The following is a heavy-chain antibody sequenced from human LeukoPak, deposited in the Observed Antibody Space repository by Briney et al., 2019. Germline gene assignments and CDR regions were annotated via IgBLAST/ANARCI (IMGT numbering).Heavy chain of an antibody. CDR1: GFTFSSYA. V-gene: IGHV3-23*01. CDR2: ISGSGGST. D-gene: IGHD3-10*01. Sequence: GGSLRLSCAASGFTFSSYAMSWVRQAPGKGLEWVSAISGSGGSTYYADSVKGRFTISRDNSKNTLYLQMNSLRAEDTAVYYCAKLASITMVRRVTVPHFDYWGQGTLVTVSS. CDR3: AKLASITMVRRVTVPHFDY. J-gene: IGHJ4*02.